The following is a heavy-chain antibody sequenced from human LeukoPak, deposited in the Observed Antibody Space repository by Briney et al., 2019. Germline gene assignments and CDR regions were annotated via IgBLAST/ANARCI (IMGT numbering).Heavy chain of an antibody. CDR2: IIPIFGTA. J-gene: IGHJ4*02. CDR1: VRTFSSYA. D-gene: IGHD1-7*01. CDR3: ARMPDENWNYLTPSDD. V-gene: IGHV1-69*01. Sequence: SVKVSCKASVRTFSSYAISWVRQAPGQGLEWMGGIIPIFGTANYAQKFQGRVTITADESTSTAYMELSSLRSEDTAVYYCARMPDENWNYLTPSDDWGQGTLVTVSS.